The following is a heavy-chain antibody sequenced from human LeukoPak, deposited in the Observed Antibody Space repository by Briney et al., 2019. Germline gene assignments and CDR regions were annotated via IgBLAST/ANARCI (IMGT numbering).Heavy chain of an antibody. CDR1: GFTFSSYA. Sequence: PGRSLTLSCAASGFTFSSYAMHWVRQAPGKGLEWVAVISYDGSNKYYADSVKGRFTISRDNSKNTLYLQMNSLRAEDTAVYYCAREPDILVIPAASLDYWGQGTLVTVSS. D-gene: IGHD2-2*01. J-gene: IGHJ4*02. CDR3: AREPDILVIPAASLDY. V-gene: IGHV3-30-3*01. CDR2: ISYDGSNK.